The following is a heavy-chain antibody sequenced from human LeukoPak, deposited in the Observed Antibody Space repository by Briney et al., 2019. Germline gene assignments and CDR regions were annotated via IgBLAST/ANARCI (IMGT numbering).Heavy chain of an antibody. CDR1: GGSINGGNYY. CDR2: ISPSGST. J-gene: IGHJ4*02. D-gene: IGHD2-2*01. CDR3: ARVSYQEGVDY. Sequence: PSETLPLTCTVSGGSINGGNYYWTWLRQPAGKGLEWIGRISPSGSTNHNPSLTSRVTISVDTSKNQFSLKLNFVTAADTAVYYCARVSYQEGVDYWGQGTLVTVSS. V-gene: IGHV4-61*02.